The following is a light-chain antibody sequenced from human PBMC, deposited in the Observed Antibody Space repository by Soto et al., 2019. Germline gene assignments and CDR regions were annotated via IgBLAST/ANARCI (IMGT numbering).Light chain of an antibody. J-gene: IGLJ3*02. V-gene: IGLV6-57*01. Sequence: NFMLTQPHSVSESPGKTVIISCTRSSGSIASNHVQWYQQRPGSSPTTVISEDNQRPSGVPDRFSGSIDSSSNSASLTISGLETEDEADYYCQSYDATNQVFGGGTKVTVL. CDR3: QSYDATNQV. CDR2: EDN. CDR1: SGSIASNH.